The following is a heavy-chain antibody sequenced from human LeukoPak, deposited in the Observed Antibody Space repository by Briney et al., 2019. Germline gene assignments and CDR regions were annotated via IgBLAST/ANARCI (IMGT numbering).Heavy chain of an antibody. CDR3: ARTPYCSGGSCYWPYYYYMDV. CDR2: IYYSGST. J-gene: IGHJ6*03. D-gene: IGHD2-15*01. V-gene: IGHV4-59*01. Sequence: SETLSLTCTVSGGSISSYYWSWIRQPPGKGLEWIGYIYYSGSTNYNPSLKSRVTISVDTSKNQFSLKLSSVTAADTAVYYCARTPYCSGGSCYWPYYYYMDVWGKGTTVTVSS. CDR1: GGSISSYY.